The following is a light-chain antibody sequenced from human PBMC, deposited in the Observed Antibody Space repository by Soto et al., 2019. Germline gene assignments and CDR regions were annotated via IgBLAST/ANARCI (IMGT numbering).Light chain of an antibody. V-gene: IGKV3-15*01. CDR1: QSISDT. CDR3: QQYNNWPWT. Sequence: EIVMTQSPATLSVSPGGRATLSCRASQSISDTLAWYQQKPGQAPRLLIYGASTRATGFPARFSGSGSGTDFTLTISSLQSEDFAVYYCQQYNNWPWTVGQGTKVDIK. J-gene: IGKJ1*01. CDR2: GAS.